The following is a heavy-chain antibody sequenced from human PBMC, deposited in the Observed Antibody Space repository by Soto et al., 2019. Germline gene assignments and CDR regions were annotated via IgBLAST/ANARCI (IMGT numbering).Heavy chain of an antibody. CDR3: ARGPIYYGSGSYYLDY. Sequence: AAVKVSCKASGGTFSSYAISWVRQAPGQGLEWMGGIIPIFGTANYAQKFQGRVTITADESTSAAYMELSSLRSEDTAVYYCARGPIYYGSGSYYLDYWGQGTLVTVSS. V-gene: IGHV1-69*13. D-gene: IGHD3-10*01. CDR1: GGTFSSYA. CDR2: IIPIFGTA. J-gene: IGHJ4*02.